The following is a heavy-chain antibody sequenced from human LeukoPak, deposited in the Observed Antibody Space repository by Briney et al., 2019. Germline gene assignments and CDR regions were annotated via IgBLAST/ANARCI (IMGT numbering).Heavy chain of an antibody. CDR2: ISMSSSDK. Sequence: PGGSLRLSCAASGFTFSSYTMNWVRQAPGKGPEWVSSISMSSSDKYYADSVKGRFTISRDNAKNSLFLQMNSLRAEDTAVYFCTSGNRLRWGQGTLVAVSS. CDR1: GFTFSSYT. J-gene: IGHJ4*02. CDR3: TSGNRLR. D-gene: IGHD2-21*02. V-gene: IGHV3-21*01.